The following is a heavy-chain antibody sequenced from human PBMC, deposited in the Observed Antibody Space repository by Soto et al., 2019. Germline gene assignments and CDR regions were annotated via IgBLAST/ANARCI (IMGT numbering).Heavy chain of an antibody. CDR2: INGGNGHT. Sequence: QVQVVQSGAEVKKPGASVKVSCKASGYTFSTYALHWVRQAPGQGLEWMGWINGGNGHTRYSQKFKDRVTISRDTPESTPYMELSGLRSEDTAVYYCARGKGMEENYYYYGMDVWGQGTTVTVSS. CDR1: GYTFSTYA. D-gene: IGHD1-1*01. CDR3: ARGKGMEENYYYYGMDV. V-gene: IGHV1-3*01. J-gene: IGHJ6*02.